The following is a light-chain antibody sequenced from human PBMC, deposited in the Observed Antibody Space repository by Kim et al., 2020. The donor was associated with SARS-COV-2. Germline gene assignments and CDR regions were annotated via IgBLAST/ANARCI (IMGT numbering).Light chain of an antibody. Sequence: GAPVKVTSPLTGGHRYYAIACHQQRPEKGPRLLMKVNSDGSHIKGGGIPDRFSGSSSGTVRYLTISGLQSEDEAEYYCQTWGTGIVFGGGTQLTVL. CDR1: GGHRYYA. J-gene: IGLJ3*02. CDR3: QTWGTGIV. CDR2: VNSDGSH. V-gene: IGLV4-69*01.